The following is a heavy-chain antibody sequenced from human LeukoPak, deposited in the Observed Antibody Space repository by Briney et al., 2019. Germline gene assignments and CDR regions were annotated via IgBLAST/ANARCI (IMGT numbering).Heavy chain of an antibody. CDR2: ISYDGSNK. D-gene: IGHD6-19*01. V-gene: IGHV3-30*18. J-gene: IGHJ4*02. Sequence: PGRSLRPSCAASGFTFSSYGMHWVRRAPGKGLEWVAVISYDGSNKYYADSVKGRFTISRDNSKNTLYLQMNSLRAEDTAVYYCAKEEGGSGWEKNFDYWGQGTLVTVSS. CDR3: AKEEGGSGWEKNFDY. CDR1: GFTFSSYG.